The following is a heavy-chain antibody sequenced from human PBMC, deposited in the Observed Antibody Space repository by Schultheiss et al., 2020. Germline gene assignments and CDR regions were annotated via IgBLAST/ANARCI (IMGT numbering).Heavy chain of an antibody. J-gene: IGHJ6*02. CDR3: TTVDDILTGYHDYYYYGMDV. Sequence: GGSLRLSCAASGFTFSSYSMNWVRQAPGKGLEWVGRIKSKTDGGTTDYAAPVKGRFTISRDDSKNTLYLQMNSLKTEDTAVYYCTTVDDILTGYHDYYYYGMDVWGQGTTVTVYS. D-gene: IGHD3-9*01. CDR1: GFTFSSYS. V-gene: IGHV3-15*07. CDR2: IKSKTDGGTT.